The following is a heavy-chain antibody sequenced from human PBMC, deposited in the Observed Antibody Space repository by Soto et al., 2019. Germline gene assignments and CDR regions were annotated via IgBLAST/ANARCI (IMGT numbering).Heavy chain of an antibody. J-gene: IGHJ6*02. D-gene: IGHD3-10*01. CDR2: IYWDDAK. CDR1: GFSLSTSGVG. CDR3: AHRCGFYGLYGMDV. Sequence: QITLKESGPTLVKPTQTLTLTCTFSGFSLSTSGVGVGWIRQPPGKPLEWLALIYWDDAKRSSPSLKSRPTITKDTSKSQVVLTMNNIDPVDTATSYCAHRCGFYGLYGMDVWGQGTTVIVSS. V-gene: IGHV2-5*02.